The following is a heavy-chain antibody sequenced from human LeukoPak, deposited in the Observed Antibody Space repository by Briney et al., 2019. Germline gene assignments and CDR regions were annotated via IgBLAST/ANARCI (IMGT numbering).Heavy chain of an antibody. CDR1: GYRFTSYW. D-gene: IGHD3-9*01. Sequence: GGSLKISCKGAGYRFTSYWIGWGRQMPGKGLEGRGIIYPGESDTRYSPSFQGQVTISADKSISTAYLQWSSLKASDTAMYYCARGRYFDFSPDYWGQGTLVTVSS. CDR3: ARGRYFDFSPDY. CDR2: IYPGESDT. J-gene: IGHJ4*02. V-gene: IGHV5-51*01.